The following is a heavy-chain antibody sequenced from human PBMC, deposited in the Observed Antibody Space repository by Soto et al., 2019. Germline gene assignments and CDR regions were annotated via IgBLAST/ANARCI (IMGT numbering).Heavy chain of an antibody. CDR3: ARPYLSIAAQQGVDGFDP. V-gene: IGHV5-10-1*01. Sequence: GESLKISCKGSGYSFTSYWISWVRQMPGKGLEWMGRIDPSDSYTNYSPSFQGHVTISADKSISTAYLQWSSLKASDTAMYYCARPYLSIAAQQGVDGFDPWGKGIMVTVSS. D-gene: IGHD6-13*01. CDR1: GYSFTSYW. J-gene: IGHJ5*02. CDR2: IDPSDSYT.